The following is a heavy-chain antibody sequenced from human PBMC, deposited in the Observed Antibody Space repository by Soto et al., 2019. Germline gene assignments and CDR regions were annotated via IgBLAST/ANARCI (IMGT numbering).Heavy chain of an antibody. Sequence: PGESLKISCTASGYSFISYWIAWVRQMPGKGLEWMGIMYPGDSDTRYSPSFQGQVTMSADKSISTAYLQWSSLKASDTAIYYCARSIREQWRDDYWGQGTLVTVSS. CDR3: ARSIREQWRDDY. J-gene: IGHJ4*02. V-gene: IGHV5-51*01. CDR2: MYPGDSDT. D-gene: IGHD6-19*01. CDR1: GYSFISYW.